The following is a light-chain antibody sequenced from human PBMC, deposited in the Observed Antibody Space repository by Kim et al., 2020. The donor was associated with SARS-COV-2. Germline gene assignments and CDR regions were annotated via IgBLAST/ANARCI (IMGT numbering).Light chain of an antibody. Sequence: PPGQAPTLSCRASQGVSSSYLAWYQQKPGPAPRLLIYGASSRATGIPDRFSGSGSGTDFTLTISRLEPEDFAVYYCQQYGSSPRTFGQGTKVDIK. CDR2: GAS. J-gene: IGKJ1*01. CDR3: QQYGSSPRT. V-gene: IGKV3-20*01. CDR1: QGVSSSY.